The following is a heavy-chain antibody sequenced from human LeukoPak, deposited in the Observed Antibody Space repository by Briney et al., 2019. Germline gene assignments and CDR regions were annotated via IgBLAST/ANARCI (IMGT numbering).Heavy chain of an antibody. CDR1: GGSISSSSYY. D-gene: IGHD5-12*01. V-gene: IGHV4-39*07. CDR2: INHSGST. Sequence: SETLSLTCTVSGGSISSSSYYWSWIRQPPGKGLEWIGEINHSGSTNYNPSLKSRVTISVDTSKNQFSLKLSSVTAADTAVYFCARGGDSGYDDLDYWGQGTLVTVSS. CDR3: ARGGDSGYDDLDY. J-gene: IGHJ4*02.